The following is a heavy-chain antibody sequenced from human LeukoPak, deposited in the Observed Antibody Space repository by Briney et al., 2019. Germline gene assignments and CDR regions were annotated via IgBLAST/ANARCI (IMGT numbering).Heavy chain of an antibody. J-gene: IGHJ5*02. D-gene: IGHD1-26*01. CDR1: GASVSSASY. CDR3: ARSRAFNSGAFDP. CDR2: IYNGVNT. Sequence: SETLSLTCTVSGASVSSASYWTWIRQPPGKGVEWIAHIYNGVNTNYNPSLKSRVTISVDTSRNQFSLRLNSVTAADTAVYYCARSRAFNSGAFDPWGQGSLVTVSS. V-gene: IGHV4-61*01.